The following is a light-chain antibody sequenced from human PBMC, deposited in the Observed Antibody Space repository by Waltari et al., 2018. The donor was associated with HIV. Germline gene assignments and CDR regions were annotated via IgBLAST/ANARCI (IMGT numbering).Light chain of an antibody. V-gene: IGLV3-21*02. CDR2: DDS. CDR1: NIGSQS. Sequence: SYVLTQPPSVSVAPGQTARLTCEGNNIGSQSVHWYQQRPGQAPALVVHDDSDRPSGIPELFSGSNSGNTATLTISRVEAGDEADYYCQVWHSNSDHVVFGGGTKLTVL. J-gene: IGLJ2*01. CDR3: QVWHSNSDHVV.